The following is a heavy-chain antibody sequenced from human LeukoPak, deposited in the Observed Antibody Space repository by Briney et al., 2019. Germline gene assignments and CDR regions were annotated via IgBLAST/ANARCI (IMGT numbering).Heavy chain of an antibody. CDR1: GFTLISYS. CDR2: FRSSGRDI. CDR3: ARGTGIAVASLQQ. V-gene: IGHV3-21*01. Sequence: GVLRLSCEGSGFTLISYSMTWVGQPPGKGLEWVSAFRSSGRDIISGDSVRGRFTIARDDAKNSLYQQMNSLRAEDTAVYYCARGTGIAVASLQQWGEGTLVTVSS. D-gene: IGHD6-19*01. J-gene: IGHJ1*01.